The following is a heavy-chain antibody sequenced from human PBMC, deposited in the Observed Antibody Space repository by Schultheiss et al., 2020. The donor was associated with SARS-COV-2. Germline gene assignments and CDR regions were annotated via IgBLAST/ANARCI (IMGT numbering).Heavy chain of an antibody. V-gene: IGHV4-34*01. J-gene: IGHJ5*02. CDR2: INHSGGT. Sequence: SETLSLTCAVYGGSFSGYYWSWIRQPPGKGLEWIGEINHSGGTNYNPSLKSRVTISVDTSKNQFSLKLSSVTAADTAVYYCARDQIHWFDPWGQGTLVTVSS. CDR1: GGSFSGYY. CDR3: ARDQIHWFDP.